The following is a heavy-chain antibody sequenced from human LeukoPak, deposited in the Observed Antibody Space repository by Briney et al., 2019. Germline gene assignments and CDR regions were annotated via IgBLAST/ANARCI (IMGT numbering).Heavy chain of an antibody. J-gene: IGHJ5*01. D-gene: IGHD4-17*01. CDR2: IYYSGST. Sequence: SETLSLTCTVSGGSISSYYWSWIRQPPGKGLEWIGYIYYSGSTTYNPSLKSRVTISVDTSKNQFSVKLSSVTAADTAVYYCAREWDYVIDSWGQGTLVTVSS. CDR1: GGSISSYY. CDR3: AREWDYVIDS. V-gene: IGHV4-59*01.